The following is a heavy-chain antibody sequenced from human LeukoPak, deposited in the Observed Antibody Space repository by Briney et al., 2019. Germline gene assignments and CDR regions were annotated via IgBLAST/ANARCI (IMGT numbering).Heavy chain of an antibody. Sequence: SETLSLTCTLSDGSIGIHSWSWIRQPPGKGLEWIGTIHYGGSTSYNPSLKSRVTISVDRPKNRFSLKLTSVTAADTAVYYGASESRVRGILYFFDYWGRGTLVTVSS. J-gene: IGHJ4*02. V-gene: IGHV4-59*11. D-gene: IGHD3-10*01. CDR3: ASESRVRGILYFFDY. CDR2: IHYGGST. CDR1: DGSIGIHS.